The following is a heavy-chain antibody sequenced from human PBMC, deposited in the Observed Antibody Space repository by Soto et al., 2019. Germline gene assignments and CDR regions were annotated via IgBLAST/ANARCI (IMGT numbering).Heavy chain of an antibody. J-gene: IGHJ4*02. CDR3: AKELQRSFDY. CDR1: GFIFSSYA. Sequence: QVQLVESGGGVVQPGRSLRLSCAASGFIFSSYAMHWFRQAPGQGLEGVAVISYDGRNKYYADSVKGRFTISRDNSKNTLYLHMHSLRVEDTAVYYCAKELQRSFDYWGQGTLVTVSS. D-gene: IGHD2-21*02. CDR2: ISYDGRNK. V-gene: IGHV3-30-3*02.